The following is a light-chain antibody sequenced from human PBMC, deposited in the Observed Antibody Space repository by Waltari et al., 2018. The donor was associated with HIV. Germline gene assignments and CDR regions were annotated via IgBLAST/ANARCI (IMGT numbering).Light chain of an antibody. Sequence: DIQMTQFPSSLSASTGDRVTITCRASQSIGSWLAWYQQKPGKAPKRLIYKASDLESGVPSRFSGRGSGTEFTRTISSLQTDDSATYYCQQYDTSSTTFGQGTKVEVK. J-gene: IGKJ1*01. CDR2: KAS. V-gene: IGKV1-5*03. CDR3: QQYDTSSTT. CDR1: QSIGSW.